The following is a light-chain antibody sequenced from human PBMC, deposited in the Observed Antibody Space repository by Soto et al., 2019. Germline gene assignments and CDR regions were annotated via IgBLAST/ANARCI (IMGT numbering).Light chain of an antibody. CDR3: QQTNSPYI. Sequence: IQMTQSPSSLSASLGDSVSITCRASLSVGGWLAWYRQKPGKAPEFLIFAASTLHSGVPSRFSGSGSGTDFTLTISSLQPEDVATYYCQQTNSPYIFGQGTKVDIK. CDR1: LSVGGW. J-gene: IGKJ2*01. CDR2: AAS. V-gene: IGKV1-12*01.